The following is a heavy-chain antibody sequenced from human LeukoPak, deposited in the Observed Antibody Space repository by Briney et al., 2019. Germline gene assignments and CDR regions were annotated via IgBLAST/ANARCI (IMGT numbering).Heavy chain of an antibody. V-gene: IGHV3-7*01. D-gene: IGHD6-13*01. CDR2: VNQDGNEK. CDR3: ARGQQLVLWFDP. J-gene: IGHJ5*02. CDR1: GFTFTTYW. Sequence: GGSLRLSCAASGFTFTTYWMAWVRQAPGKGLEGVASVNQDGNEKYYVDSVKGRFTISRDNTKNSLSLQMNRLRVEDTALYYCARGQQLVLWFDPWGQGTQVTVSS.